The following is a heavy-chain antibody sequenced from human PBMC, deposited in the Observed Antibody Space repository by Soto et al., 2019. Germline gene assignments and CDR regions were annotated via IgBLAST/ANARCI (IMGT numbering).Heavy chain of an antibody. D-gene: IGHD3-10*01. CDR3: ASYYYGSGSYYYYGMVV. V-gene: IGHV4-39*01. Sequence: SETLSLTCTVSGGSISSSSYYWGWIRQPPGKGLEWIGSIYYSGSTYYNPSLKSRVTISVDTSKNQFSLKLSSVTAADTAVYYCASYYYGSGSYYYYGMVVWGQGTTVTVSS. CDR1: GGSISSSSYY. CDR2: IYYSGST. J-gene: IGHJ6*02.